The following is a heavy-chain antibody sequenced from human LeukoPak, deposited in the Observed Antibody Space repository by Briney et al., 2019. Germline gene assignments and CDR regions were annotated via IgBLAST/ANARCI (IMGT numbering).Heavy chain of an antibody. CDR1: GFTFSSSA. CDR2: ITGSGGST. J-gene: IGHJ4*02. V-gene: IGHV3-23*01. CDR3: AKDPL. Sequence: GGSLRLSCAASGFTFSSSAMSWVRQAPGRGLEWVSSITGSGGSTSYSASPKGRFTTSRNNSKNTLYLQTNSQRAEDTAVYYCAKDPLWGQGTLVTVSS.